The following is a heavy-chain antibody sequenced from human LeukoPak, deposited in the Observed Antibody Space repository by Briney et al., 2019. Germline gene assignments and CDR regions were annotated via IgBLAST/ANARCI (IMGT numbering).Heavy chain of an antibody. V-gene: IGHV3-15*01. CDR2: IKSKTDGGTT. Sequence: GWSLRLSCAASGFTFSNAWMSWVRQAPGKGLEWVGRIKSKTDGGTTDYAAPVKGRLTTSRDDSKNTLYLQMNSLKTEDTAVYYCTTDGFYQLLSTDWFDPWGQGTLVTVSS. CDR3: TTDGFYQLLSTDWFDP. CDR1: GFTFSNAW. J-gene: IGHJ5*02. D-gene: IGHD2-2*01.